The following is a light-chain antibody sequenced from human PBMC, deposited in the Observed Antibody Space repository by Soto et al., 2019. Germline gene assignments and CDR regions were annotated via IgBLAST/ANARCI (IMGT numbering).Light chain of an antibody. V-gene: IGKV1-39*01. J-gene: IGKJ2*01. CDR1: QSINSY. CDR3: QQSYSTPYP. CDR2: AAS. Sequence: DIPMTQSPSSLSASVGDRVTITCRASQSINSYLNWYQQKPGKAPKLLIYAASSLQGGVPSRFSGSGSGTDFTLTISSLQPEDFATYYCQQSYSTPYPFGQGTKLQIK.